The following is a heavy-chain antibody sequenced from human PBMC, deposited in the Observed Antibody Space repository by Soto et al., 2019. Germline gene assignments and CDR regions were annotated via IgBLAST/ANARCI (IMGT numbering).Heavy chain of an antibody. V-gene: IGHV3-7*03. D-gene: IGHD4-4*01. CDR3: ARNGYSKSPFDH. CDR2: IKQDESEK. Sequence: PGGSLRLSCAASGFTFSNYWMSWVRQAPGKGLEWVANIKQDESEKYYVDSVKGRFTISRDNAKNSLYLQMNSLRAEDTAVYYCARNGYSKSPFDHWGQGTLVTVSS. J-gene: IGHJ4*02. CDR1: GFTFSNYW.